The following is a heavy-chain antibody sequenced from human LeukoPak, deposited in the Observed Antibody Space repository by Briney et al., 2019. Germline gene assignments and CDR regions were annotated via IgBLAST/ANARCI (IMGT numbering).Heavy chain of an antibody. Sequence: PSETLSLTCTVSGGSISSYYWSWIRQPPGKGLEWIGYIYHSGSANYNPSLKSRVTISVDTSRNQFSLKLTSVTAADTAVYYCARNPYGDYGYWGQGTLVTVSS. CDR2: IYHSGSA. CDR3: ARNPYGDYGY. V-gene: IGHV4-59*01. J-gene: IGHJ4*02. D-gene: IGHD4-17*01. CDR1: GGSISSYY.